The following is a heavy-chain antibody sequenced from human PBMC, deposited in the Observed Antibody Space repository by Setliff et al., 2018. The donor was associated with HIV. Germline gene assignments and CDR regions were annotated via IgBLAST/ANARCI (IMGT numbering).Heavy chain of an antibody. V-gene: IGHV4-4*07. CDR2: IYTSGTT. CDR3: ARDSPLDYGDYYFDY. Sequence: KTSETLSLTCTVSGGSISRYYWSWIRQPAGKRLEWIGRIYTSGTTNYNAFLKSRVTMSVDMSKNQFSLKVNSVTAADTAVYYCARDSPLDYGDYYFDYWGRGTLVTVSS. J-gene: IGHJ4*02. D-gene: IGHD4-17*01. CDR1: GGSISRYY.